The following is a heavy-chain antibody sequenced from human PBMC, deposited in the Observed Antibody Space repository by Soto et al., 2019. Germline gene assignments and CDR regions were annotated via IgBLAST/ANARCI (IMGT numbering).Heavy chain of an antibody. D-gene: IGHD3-10*01. Sequence: PGESLKISCKGSGYSFTSYWIGWVRQMPGKGLECMGIIYPGDSDTRYSPSFQGQVTISADKSISTAYLQWSSLKASDTAMYYCAGGGVRGVITRTRDYYGMDFWGQGTTVTVSS. CDR3: AGGGVRGVITRTRDYYGMDF. V-gene: IGHV5-51*01. CDR2: IYPGDSDT. CDR1: GYSFTSYW. J-gene: IGHJ6*02.